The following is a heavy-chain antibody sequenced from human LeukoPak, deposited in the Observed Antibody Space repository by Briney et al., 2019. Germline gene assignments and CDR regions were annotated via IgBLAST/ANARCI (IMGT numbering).Heavy chain of an antibody. D-gene: IGHD5-12*01. Sequence: GGSLRLSCAASGFTFSSYGMHWVRQAPGKGLEWVAFIRYDGSNKYYADSVKGRFTISRDNSKNTLYLQMNSLRAEDTAVYYCAKTYSGYDYWGFDYWGQGTLVTVPS. V-gene: IGHV3-30*02. CDR3: AKTYSGYDYWGFDY. CDR1: GFTFSSYG. J-gene: IGHJ4*02. CDR2: IRYDGSNK.